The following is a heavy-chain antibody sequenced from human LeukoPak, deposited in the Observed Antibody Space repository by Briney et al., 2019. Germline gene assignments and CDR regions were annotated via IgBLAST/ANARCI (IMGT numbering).Heavy chain of an antibody. CDR3: ARSSGWSFFDC. V-gene: IGHV4-59*13. CDR2: INYSGNT. Sequence: KPSETLSLTCTVSGGSISSYYWSWIRQTPGKGLEWIGCINYSGNTDCSPSLKSRLTISVDTSKNQFSLRLRSVTAADTAVYYCARSSGWSFFDCWGQGSLVTVSS. D-gene: IGHD6-19*01. CDR1: GGSISSYY. J-gene: IGHJ4*02.